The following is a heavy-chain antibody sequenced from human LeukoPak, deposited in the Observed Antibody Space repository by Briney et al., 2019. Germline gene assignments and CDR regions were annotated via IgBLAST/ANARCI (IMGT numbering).Heavy chain of an antibody. D-gene: IGHD3-10*01. CDR3: AGPSGATHGMDV. CDR2: IIPIFGTA. Sequence: SVKVSCKASGGTFSSYAISWVRQAPGQGLEWMGGIIPIFGTANYAQKFQGRVTITADESTSTAYMELSSLRSEDTAVYYCAGPSGATHGMDVWGQGTTVTVSS. CDR1: GGTFSSYA. V-gene: IGHV1-69*13. J-gene: IGHJ6*02.